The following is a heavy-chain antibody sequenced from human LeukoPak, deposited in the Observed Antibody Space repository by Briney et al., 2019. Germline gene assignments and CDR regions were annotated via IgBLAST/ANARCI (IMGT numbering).Heavy chain of an antibody. CDR1: GFTFNNFA. Sequence: GGSLRLSCSASGFTFNNFAMSWVRHAPGKGLEWVSAIGSGGESTYYADSVKGRFTISRDNSKNTLSLQMNSLRAEDSAVYYCAKGSQGWPYFFDYWGQGTLVTVSS. V-gene: IGHV3-23*01. CDR2: IGSGGEST. CDR3: AKGSQGWPYFFDY. J-gene: IGHJ4*02. D-gene: IGHD6-19*01.